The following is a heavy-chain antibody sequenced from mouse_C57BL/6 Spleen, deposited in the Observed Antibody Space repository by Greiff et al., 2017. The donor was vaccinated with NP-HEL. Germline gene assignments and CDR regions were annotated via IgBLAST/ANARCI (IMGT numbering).Heavy chain of an antibody. J-gene: IGHJ4*01. CDR3: TTYYYGSSYVYYAMDY. CDR2: IDPEDGDT. Sequence: VHVKQSGAELVRPGASVKLSCTASGFNIKDYYMHWVKQRPEQGLEWIGRIDPEDGDTEYAPKFQGKATMTADTSSNTAYLQLSSLTSEDTAVYYCTTYYYGSSYVYYAMDYWGQGTSVTVSS. CDR1: GFNIKDYY. D-gene: IGHD1-1*01. V-gene: IGHV14-1*01.